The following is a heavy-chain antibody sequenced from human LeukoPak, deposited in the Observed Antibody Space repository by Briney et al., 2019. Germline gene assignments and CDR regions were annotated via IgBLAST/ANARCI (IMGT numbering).Heavy chain of an antibody. Sequence: PSETLSLTCTVSGDSISSSNYYWGWIRQPPGKGLEWIGNIYYSGSTYYNPSLKSRVTISVDTSKNQFSLKLSSVTAADTAVYYCAREEGDYWGQGTLVTVSS. CDR2: IYYSGST. CDR3: AREEGDY. V-gene: IGHV4-39*07. CDR1: GDSISSSNYY. J-gene: IGHJ4*02.